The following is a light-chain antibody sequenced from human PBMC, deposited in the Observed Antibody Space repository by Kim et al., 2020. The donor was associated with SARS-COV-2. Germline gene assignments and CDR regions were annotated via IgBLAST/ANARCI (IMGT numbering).Light chain of an antibody. CDR1: RMGDKY. V-gene: IGLV3-1*01. CDR2: QDS. CDR3: LAWDSSTTV. J-gene: IGLJ2*01. Sequence: SYELTQPPSVSGSPGQTASITCSGDRMGDKYACWYQQKQGQSPVLVIYQDSKRPSGISERFYGSNSGNTATLTISGTQAMDDADYYCLAWDSSTTVFGGGTHLTDL.